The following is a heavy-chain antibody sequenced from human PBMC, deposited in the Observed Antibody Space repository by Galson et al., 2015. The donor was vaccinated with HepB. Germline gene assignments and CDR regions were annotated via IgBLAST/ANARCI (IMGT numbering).Heavy chain of an antibody. Sequence: CAISGDSVSSNSAAWNWIRQSPSRGLEWLGRTYYRSKWYNDYAVSVKSRITINPDTSKNQFSLQLNSVTPEDTAVYYCARDSRIAVAGTDAFDIWGQGTMVTVSS. CDR1: GDSVSSNSAA. V-gene: IGHV6-1*01. CDR3: ARDSRIAVAGTDAFDI. CDR2: TYYRSKWYN. D-gene: IGHD6-19*01. J-gene: IGHJ3*02.